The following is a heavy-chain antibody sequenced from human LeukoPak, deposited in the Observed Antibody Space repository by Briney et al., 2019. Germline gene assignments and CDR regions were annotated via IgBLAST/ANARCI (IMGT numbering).Heavy chain of an antibody. CDR1: GYTFTGYY. CDR3: ARVAYDILTGYYAPLDY. CDR2: INPNSGGT. V-gene: IGHV1-2*02. J-gene: IGHJ4*02. Sequence: ASVKVSCKASGYTFTGYYMHWVQQAPGQGLEWMGWINPNSGGTNYAQKFQGRVTMTRDTSISTAYMELSRLRSDDTAVYYCARVAYDILTGYYAPLDYWGQGTLVTVSS. D-gene: IGHD3-9*01.